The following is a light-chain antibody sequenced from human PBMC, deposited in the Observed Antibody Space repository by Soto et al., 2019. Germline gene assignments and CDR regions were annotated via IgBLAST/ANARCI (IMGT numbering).Light chain of an antibody. Sequence: EIVLTQSPGTLSLSPGERATLSCRASQSVSSRYLACYQQKPGRATRLLIYGASSRATGSAERFSGSGSGTDFTPTISSLEPDDFAVYYCQQYGSSPSYTFGQGTKLEIK. J-gene: IGKJ2*01. V-gene: IGKV3-20*01. CDR3: QQYGSSPSYT. CDR2: GAS. CDR1: QSVSSRY.